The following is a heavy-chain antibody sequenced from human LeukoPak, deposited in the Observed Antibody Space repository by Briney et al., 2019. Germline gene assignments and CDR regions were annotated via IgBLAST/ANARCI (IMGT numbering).Heavy chain of an antibody. CDR2: IKLDGSEK. J-gene: IGHJ6*02. CDR1: GFTFGKYW. CDR3: ASGAVGATDYYYYGMDV. V-gene: IGHV3-7*03. D-gene: IGHD1-26*01. Sequence: GGSLRLSRVASGFTFGKYWMSWVRQAPGKGLEWVANIKLDGSEKNYVDSVKGRFTISRDNSKNTLYLQMNSLRAEDTAVYYCASGAVGATDYYYYGMDVWGQGTTVTVSS.